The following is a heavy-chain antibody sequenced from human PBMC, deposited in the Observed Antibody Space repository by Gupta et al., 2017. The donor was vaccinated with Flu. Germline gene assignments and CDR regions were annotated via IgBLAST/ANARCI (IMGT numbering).Heavy chain of an antibody. V-gene: IGHV1-69*06. CDR3: ARLVTIHYYYDGMDV. Sequence: QVQLVQSGAEVQKPGSSVKVSCQASGGTFSSYAISWVRQAPGQGLEWMGGIIPIFCTANYAQKFQGRVTITADKSTSTAYMELSSLRSEDTAVYYCARLVTIHYYYDGMDVWGQGTTVTVSS. CDR1: GGTFSSYA. J-gene: IGHJ6*02. D-gene: IGHD3-3*01. CDR2: IIPIFCTA.